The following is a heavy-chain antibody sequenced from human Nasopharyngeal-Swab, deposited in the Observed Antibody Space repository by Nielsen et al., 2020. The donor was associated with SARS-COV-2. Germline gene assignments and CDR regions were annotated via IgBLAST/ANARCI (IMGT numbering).Heavy chain of an antibody. CDR3: ARAANRAYFDY. V-gene: IGHV3-21*01. CDR1: GFTFSTYW. J-gene: IGHJ4*02. CDR2: ISSSSSYI. Sequence: GGSLRLSCAASGFTFSTYWMSWVRQAPGKGLEWVSSISSSSSYIYYADSVKGRFTISRDNAKNSLYLQMNSLRAEDTAVYYCARAANRAYFDYWGQGTLVTVSS. D-gene: IGHD2-15*01.